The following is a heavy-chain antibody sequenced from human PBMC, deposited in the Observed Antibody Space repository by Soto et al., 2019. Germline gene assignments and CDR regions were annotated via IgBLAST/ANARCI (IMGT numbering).Heavy chain of an antibody. J-gene: IGHJ4*02. Sequence: PSETLSLTCSISGGSIDITTPYWGWIRQPPGRGLEWIGTFSYGGSTSYNPSLKSRVTISVDTSKNQVSLRLTSVTAADTAIYYCVRRAYVAADHWGQGILVTVSS. CDR2: FSYGGST. D-gene: IGHD3-16*01. CDR1: GGSIDITTPY. CDR3: VRRAYVAADH. V-gene: IGHV4-39*01.